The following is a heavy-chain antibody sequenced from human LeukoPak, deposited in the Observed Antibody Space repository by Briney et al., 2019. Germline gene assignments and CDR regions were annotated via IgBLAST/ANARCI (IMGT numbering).Heavy chain of an antibody. J-gene: IGHJ2*01. CDR3: IKDVSGDDL. Sequence: PGRSLRLSCAASGFTFDNYAMHWVRQAPGKGLEWVSGVSWNSNNVVYADSVKGRFTISRDNAKNSLYLQMDSLRSEDTALYYCIKDVSGDDLWGRGTLVTVSS. D-gene: IGHD3-10*01. CDR2: VSWNSNNV. CDR1: GFTFDNYA. V-gene: IGHV3-9*01.